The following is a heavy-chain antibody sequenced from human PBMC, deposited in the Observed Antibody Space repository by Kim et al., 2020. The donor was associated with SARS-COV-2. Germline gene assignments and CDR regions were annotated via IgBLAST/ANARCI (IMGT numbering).Heavy chain of an antibody. CDR3: AGDLYYDSSGYYPDY. J-gene: IGHJ4*02. V-gene: IGHV3-33*01. CDR1: GFTFSSYG. Sequence: GGSLRLSCAASGFTFSSYGMHWVRQAPGKGLEWVAVIWYDGSNKYYADSVKGRFTISRDNSKNTLYLQMNSLRAEDTAVYYCAGDLYYDSSGYYPDYWGQGTLVTVSS. D-gene: IGHD3-22*01. CDR2: IWYDGSNK.